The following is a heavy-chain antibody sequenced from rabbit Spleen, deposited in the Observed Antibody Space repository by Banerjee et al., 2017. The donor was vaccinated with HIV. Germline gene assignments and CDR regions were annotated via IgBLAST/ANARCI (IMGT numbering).Heavy chain of an antibody. CDR3: ARDLVGVIGWNFYL. D-gene: IGHD1-1*01. CDR2: INASTGKP. Sequence: QEQLEESGGGLVQPGASLTLTCKASGFSFSDRDVMCWVRQAPGKGLEWIACINASTGKPVYATWASGRFTISRTSSTTVTLRMTSLTAADRATYFCARDLVGVIGWNFYLWGPGTLVTV. CDR1: GFSFSDRDV. J-gene: IGHJ4*01. V-gene: IGHV1S45*01.